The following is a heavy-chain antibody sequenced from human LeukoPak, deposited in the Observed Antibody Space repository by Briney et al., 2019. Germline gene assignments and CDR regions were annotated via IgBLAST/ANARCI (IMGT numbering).Heavy chain of an antibody. CDR3: ARSVVTALVDAFDI. Sequence: SETLSLTCAVSGGSISSGGYSWSWIRQPPGKGLEWIGYIYHSGSTYYNPSLKSRVTISVDRSKNQFSLELSSVTAADTAVYYCARSVVTALVDAFDIWGQGTMVTVSS. CDR2: IYHSGST. V-gene: IGHV4-30-2*01. CDR1: GGSISSGGYS. J-gene: IGHJ3*02. D-gene: IGHD4-23*01.